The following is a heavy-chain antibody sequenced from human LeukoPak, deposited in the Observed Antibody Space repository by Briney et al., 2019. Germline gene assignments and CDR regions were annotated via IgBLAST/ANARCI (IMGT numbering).Heavy chain of an antibody. CDR1: GGSISSYY. V-gene: IGHV4-59*01. J-gene: IGHJ3*02. CDR3: AREHYYYDSSGYSPGGALDI. Sequence: PSETLSLTYTVSGGSISSYYWSWIRQPPGKGLEWIGYIYYSGSTNYNPSLKSRVTISVDTSKNQFSLKLSSVTAADTAVYYCAREHYYYDSSGYSPGGALDIWGQGTMVTVSS. CDR2: IYYSGST. D-gene: IGHD3-22*01.